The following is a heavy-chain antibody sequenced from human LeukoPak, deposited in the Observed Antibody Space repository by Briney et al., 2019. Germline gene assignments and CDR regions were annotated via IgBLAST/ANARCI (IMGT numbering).Heavy chain of an antibody. CDR1: GDSINRSRFS. V-gene: IGHV4-39*01. D-gene: IGHD2-2*02. CDR3: ATTFCDTTSCYRDFQH. Sequence: SETLSLTCTVSGDSINRSRFSWGWLRQPPGKELEWIGSIYYTGNTQYNPSLESRVTISVDTSTNQFSLRLHSVTAADTAVYYCATTFCDTTSCYRDFQHWGRGTLVTASS. J-gene: IGHJ1*01. CDR2: IYYTGNT.